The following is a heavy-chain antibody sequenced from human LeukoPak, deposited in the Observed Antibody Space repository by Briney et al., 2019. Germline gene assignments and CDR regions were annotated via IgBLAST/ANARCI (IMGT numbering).Heavy chain of an antibody. V-gene: IGHV1-69*13. Sequence: SVKVSCKASGGTFSSYAISWVRQAPGQGLEWMGGIIPIFGTANYAQKFQGRVTITADESTSTAYMELSSLRSEDTAVYYCARGLFKRSWEYYDSNDYPYYFDYWGQGTLVTVSS. CDR2: IIPIFGTA. CDR1: GGTFSSYA. J-gene: IGHJ4*02. D-gene: IGHD3-22*01. CDR3: ARGLFKRSWEYYDSNDYPYYFDY.